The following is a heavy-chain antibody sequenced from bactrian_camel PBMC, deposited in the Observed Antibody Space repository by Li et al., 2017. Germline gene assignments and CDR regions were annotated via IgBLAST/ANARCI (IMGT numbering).Heavy chain of an antibody. V-gene: IGHV3S31*01. J-gene: IGHJ6*01. CDR1: GFTASLYA. CDR2: IRSGGDNT. Sequence: DVQLVESGGDLVQPGGSLRLSCVASGFTASLYAMSWVRQAPGKGLEGVSTIRSGGDNTYYLDSVKGRFTVSRDNAKNTLYLQMNSLKPEDTAVYYCAAGSRAGWIDFGYWGQGTQVTVS. D-gene: IGHD5*01. CDR3: AAGSRAGWIDFGY.